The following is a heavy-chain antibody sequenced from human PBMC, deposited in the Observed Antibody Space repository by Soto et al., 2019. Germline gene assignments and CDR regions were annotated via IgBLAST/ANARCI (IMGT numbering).Heavy chain of an antibody. CDR1: GFTFTSSG. CDR3: AADREAAAGRFDH. CDR2: VVVGSGKT. J-gene: IGHJ5*02. D-gene: IGHD6-13*01. Sequence: SVKVSCKASGFTFTSSGVQWVRQARGERLEWIGWVVVGSGKTNYAQKFEERVTITRDMSTSTAYRELSILRSEDTAVYYCAADREAAAGRFDHWGQGTLVTVSS. V-gene: IGHV1-58*01.